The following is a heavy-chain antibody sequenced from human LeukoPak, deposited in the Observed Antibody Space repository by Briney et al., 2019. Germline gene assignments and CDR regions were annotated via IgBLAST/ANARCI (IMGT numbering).Heavy chain of an antibody. CDR1: GASITSYY. CDR3: ARSPFVAGVGPTSWYFDL. Sequence: SETLSLTCTVSGASITSYYWTWIRQPPGKGLEWIGYIYSSAHMDVNPSLKSRVTISVDASKRQVSLKPFSVTASDTALYYCARSPFVAGVGPTSWYFDLWGRGTLVTVSS. J-gene: IGHJ2*01. D-gene: IGHD1-26*01. V-gene: IGHV4-4*09. CDR2: IYSSAHM.